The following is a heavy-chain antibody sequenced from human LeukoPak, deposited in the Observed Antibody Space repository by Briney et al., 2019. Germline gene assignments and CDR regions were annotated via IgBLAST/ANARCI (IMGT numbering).Heavy chain of an antibody. CDR3: ARVYYGSGSPRHFDY. CDR2: ISSRGTTI. J-gene: IGHJ4*02. CDR1: GFSFIDFA. Sequence: GGSLRLSCSASGFSFIDFAMHWVRQAPGKGLECVSYISSRGTTIYYADSVKGRFTIPRDNAKNSLYLQMSSLRAEDTAVYYCARVYYGSGSPRHFDYWGQGTLVTVSS. D-gene: IGHD3-10*01. V-gene: IGHV3-11*01.